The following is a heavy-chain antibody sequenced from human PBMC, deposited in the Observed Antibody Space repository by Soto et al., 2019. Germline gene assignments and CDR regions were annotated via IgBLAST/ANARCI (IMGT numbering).Heavy chain of an antibody. J-gene: IGHJ5*02. V-gene: IGHV4-34*01. CDR3: VAASRQLDNLFGP. CDR2: INHSGST. Sequence: SETLSLTCAVYGGSFSGYYWSWIRQPPGKGLEWIGEINHSGSTNYNPSLKSRVTISVDTSKNQFSMKLSSVTAADTAVYYCVAASRQLDNLFGPWGQGALVTVSS. CDR1: GGSFSGYY. D-gene: IGHD1-1*01.